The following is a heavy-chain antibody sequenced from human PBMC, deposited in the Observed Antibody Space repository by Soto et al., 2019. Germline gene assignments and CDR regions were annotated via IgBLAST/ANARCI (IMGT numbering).Heavy chain of an antibody. CDR1: GYTFTSYD. Sequence: QVQLVQSGAEVKKPGASVKVSCKASGYTFTSYDINWVRQATGQGLEWMGWMNPNSGNTGYAQKFQGRVTMTRNTSISTAYMELSSLRSEDTAVYYCARAPQRYCSGGSCYGSGWFDPWGQGTLVTVSS. CDR2: MNPNSGNT. D-gene: IGHD2-15*01. CDR3: ARAPQRYCSGGSCYGSGWFDP. V-gene: IGHV1-8*01. J-gene: IGHJ5*02.